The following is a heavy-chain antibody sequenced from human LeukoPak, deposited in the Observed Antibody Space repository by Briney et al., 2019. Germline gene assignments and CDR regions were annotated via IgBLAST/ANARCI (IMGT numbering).Heavy chain of an antibody. V-gene: IGHV4-59*01. CDR2: IYYSAST. D-gene: IGHD3-3*01. CDR1: GGSISSYY. J-gene: IGHJ4*02. CDR3: ARAGDFWSGPYFDY. Sequence: PSETLSLTCTVSGGSISSYYWSWIRQPPGKGLEWIGYIYYSASTNYNPSLKCRVTISVDTSKNQFSLKLISVTAADTAVYYCARAGDFWSGPYFDYWGQGTLVTVSS.